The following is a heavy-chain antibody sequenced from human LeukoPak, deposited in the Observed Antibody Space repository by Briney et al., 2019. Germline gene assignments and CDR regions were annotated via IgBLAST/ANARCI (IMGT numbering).Heavy chain of an antibody. CDR3: ARDPTSYDSSGRYGMDV. CDR1: GFSFRNYV. D-gene: IGHD3-22*01. V-gene: IGHV3-30*09. J-gene: IGHJ6*02. Sequence: GGSLRLSCAASGFSFRNYVLHWVRQAPGKGLEWVAVMSNNGVTQFYADSVKGRFAVSRDDSKNTLYLQMNSLRVEDTAVYYCARDPTSYDSSGRYGMDVWGQGTTVTVSS. CDR2: MSNNGVTQ.